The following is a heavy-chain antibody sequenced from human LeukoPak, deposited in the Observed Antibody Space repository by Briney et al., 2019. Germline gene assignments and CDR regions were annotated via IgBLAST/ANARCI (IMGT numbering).Heavy chain of an antibody. J-gene: IGHJ4*02. CDR2: TKEDGSGS. CDR1: GFSFSYYW. V-gene: IGHV3-7*01. CDR3: AKGGVVGTRYYFAS. Sequence: PGGSLRLSCAASGFSFSYYWMSWVRQAPGKGLEWVANTKEDGSGSSYVDSVKGRFTISRDNAKTPLYLPMNSLRAEDTAAYYCAKGGVVGTRYYFASWGQGTLVTVSS. D-gene: IGHD2-15*01.